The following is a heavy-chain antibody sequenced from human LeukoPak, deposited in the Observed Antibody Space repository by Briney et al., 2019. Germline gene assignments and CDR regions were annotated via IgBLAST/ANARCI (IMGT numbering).Heavy chain of an antibody. Sequence: GGSLRLSCAASGFTFSSYSMNWVRQAPGKGLEWVSSISSSSSYISYADSVKGRFTISRDNAKNSLYLQMNSLRAEDTAVYYCASGYDSSGYYYNYWGQGTLVTVSS. CDR2: ISSSSSYI. V-gene: IGHV3-21*01. D-gene: IGHD3-22*01. CDR1: GFTFSSYS. CDR3: ASGYDSSGYYYNY. J-gene: IGHJ4*02.